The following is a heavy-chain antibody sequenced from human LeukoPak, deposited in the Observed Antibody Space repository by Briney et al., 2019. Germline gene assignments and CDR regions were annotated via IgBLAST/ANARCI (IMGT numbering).Heavy chain of an antibody. CDR2: INTNTGNP. CDR3: ARSNNDGDYLGVGFDY. V-gene: IGHV7-4-1*02. J-gene: IGHJ4*02. D-gene: IGHD4-17*01. CDR1: GYTFSSYA. Sequence: ASVKVSCTASGYTFSSYAMNWVRQAPGQGLEWMGWINTNTGNPTYAQGFTGRFVFSLDTSVSTAYLQISSLQAEDTAVYYCARSNNDGDYLGVGFDYWGQGTLDTVSS.